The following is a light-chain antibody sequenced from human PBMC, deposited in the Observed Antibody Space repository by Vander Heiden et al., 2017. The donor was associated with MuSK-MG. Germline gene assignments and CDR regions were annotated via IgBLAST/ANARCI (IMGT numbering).Light chain of an antibody. CDR2: QDN. J-gene: IGLJ1*01. CDR1: KLGDKF. Sequence: SYELTQPPSVSVSPGQTASITCSADKLGDKFVCWYQQKPGQSPVLVIYQDNKRPSGIPERFSGSNSGNTATLTISGTQAMDEADYYCQARDSSTLYVFGTGTTVTGL. V-gene: IGLV3-1*01. CDR3: QARDSSTLYV.